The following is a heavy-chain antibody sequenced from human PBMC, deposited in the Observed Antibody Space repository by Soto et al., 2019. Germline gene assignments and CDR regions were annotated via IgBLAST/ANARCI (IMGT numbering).Heavy chain of an antibody. CDR2: INPSGGST. CDR3: ARDARNYYDSSGSLFDY. Sequence: GASVKVSCKASGYTFTSYYMHWVRQAPGQGLEWMGIINPSGGSTSYAQKFQGRVTMTRDTSTSTVYMELSSLRSEDTAVYYCARDARNYYDSSGSLFDYWGQGTLVTVSS. V-gene: IGHV1-46*01. D-gene: IGHD3-22*01. CDR1: GYTFTSYY. J-gene: IGHJ4*02.